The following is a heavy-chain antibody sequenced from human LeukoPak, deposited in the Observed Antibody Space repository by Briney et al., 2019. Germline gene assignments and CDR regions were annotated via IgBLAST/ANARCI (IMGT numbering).Heavy chain of an antibody. V-gene: IGHV4-59*01. CDR2: IYYSGST. D-gene: IGHD5-18*01. Sequence: SETLSLTCTVSGGSISGYYWSWIRKPPGKGLEWIGYIYYSGSTKYNPSLKSRVTISVDASKNQFSLRLSSLTAADTAVYYCARGALDTKTRFDYWGQGTLVTVSS. CDR3: ARGALDTKTRFDY. CDR1: GGSISGYY. J-gene: IGHJ4*02.